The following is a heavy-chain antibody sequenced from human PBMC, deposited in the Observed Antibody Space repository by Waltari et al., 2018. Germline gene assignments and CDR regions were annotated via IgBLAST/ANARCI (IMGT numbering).Heavy chain of an antibody. J-gene: IGHJ4*02. V-gene: IGHV6-1*01. Sequence: QVQLQQSGPGLVKPSQTLPLTCAISGDSVSSNRATWSWIRQSPSRGLEWLGRTYYRSKWSNEYAVSVKSRITVNPDTSKNQFSLVLNSVTPEDTAMYYCARGLNQALDSWGQGTLVTVSS. CDR3: ARGLNQALDS. CDR1: GDSVSSNRAT. CDR2: TYYRSKWSN.